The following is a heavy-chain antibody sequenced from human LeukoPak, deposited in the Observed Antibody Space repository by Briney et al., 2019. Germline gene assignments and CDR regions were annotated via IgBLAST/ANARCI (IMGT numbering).Heavy chain of an antibody. CDR1: GGTFSSYA. J-gene: IGHJ4*02. CDR3: ARAYEYSSSWGYFDY. V-gene: IGHV1-69*13. D-gene: IGHD6-6*01. CDR2: IIPIFGTA. Sequence: WASVKVSCKASGGTFSSYAISWVRQAPGQGLEWMGGIIPIFGTANYAQKFQGRVTITADESTSTAYMELSSLRSEDTAVYYCARAYEYSSSWGYFDYWGQGTLVTVSS.